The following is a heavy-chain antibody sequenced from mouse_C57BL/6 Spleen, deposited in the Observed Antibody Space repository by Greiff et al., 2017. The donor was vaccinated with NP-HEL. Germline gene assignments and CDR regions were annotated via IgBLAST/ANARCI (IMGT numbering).Heavy chain of an antibody. V-gene: IGHV1-59*01. Sequence: QVQLQQPGAELVRPGTSVKLSCKASGYTFTSYWMHWVKQRPGQGLEWIGVIDPSDSYTNYNQKFKGKATLTVDTSSSTAYMQLSSLTSEDSAVYYCAGGYDYEFAYWGQGTLVTVSA. CDR2: IDPSDSYT. J-gene: IGHJ3*01. CDR1: GYTFTSYW. D-gene: IGHD2-4*01. CDR3: AGGYDYEFAY.